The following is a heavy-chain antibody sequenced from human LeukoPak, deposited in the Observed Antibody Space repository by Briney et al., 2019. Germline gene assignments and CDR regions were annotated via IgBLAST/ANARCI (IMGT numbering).Heavy chain of an antibody. D-gene: IGHD6-13*01. CDR3: ARGSRYSSSFDP. CDR1: GYTFTSYG. CDR2: ISAYYGNT. V-gene: IGHV1-18*01. J-gene: IGHJ5*02. Sequence: ASVKVSCKASGYTFTSYGISWVRQAPAQGLEWMGWISAYYGNTNYAQTLQGRVNMTTDTSTSTAYIELTSQRANDTAVYYCARGSRYSSSFDPWGQGTLVTVSS.